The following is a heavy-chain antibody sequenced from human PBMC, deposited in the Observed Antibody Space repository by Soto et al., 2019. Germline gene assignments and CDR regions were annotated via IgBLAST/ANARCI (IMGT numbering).Heavy chain of an antibody. CDR2: FHNTGST. Sequence: SETLSLTCTASGASVSSGRYYWSWIRQPPGKGLEFIAYFHNTGSTKYNPSLQSRVTITLDTSRNLVTLRLTSVTAADAAVYYCARSGAGSGWLGGQGTLVTVSS. V-gene: IGHV4-61*01. CDR3: ARSGAGSGWL. J-gene: IGHJ4*02. CDR1: GASVSSGRYY. D-gene: IGHD6-19*01.